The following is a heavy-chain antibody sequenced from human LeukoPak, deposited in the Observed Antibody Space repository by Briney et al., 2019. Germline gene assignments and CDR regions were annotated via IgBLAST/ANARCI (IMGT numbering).Heavy chain of an antibody. Sequence: SQTLSLTCAISGDSVSSNSAAWNWIRQSPSRGLEWLGRTYYRSKWYNDYAVSVRSRITINPDTSKNQFSLHLNSVTPEDTAVYYCARVLDSGSGSSITYFDFWDQGTLVTVSS. CDR1: GDSVSSNSAA. CDR2: TYYRSKWYN. D-gene: IGHD3-10*01. CDR3: ARVLDSGSGSSITYFDF. J-gene: IGHJ4*02. V-gene: IGHV6-1*01.